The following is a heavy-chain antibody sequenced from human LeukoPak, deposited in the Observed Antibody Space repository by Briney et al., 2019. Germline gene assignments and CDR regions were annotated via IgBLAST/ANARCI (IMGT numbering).Heavy chain of an antibody. CDR2: INPNSGGT. D-gene: IGHD3-10*01. V-gene: IGHV1-2*02. CDR1: GYTFTGYY. Sequence: APVKVSCKASGYTFTGYYMHWVRQAPGQGLEWMGWINPNSGGTNYAQKFQGRVTMTRDTSISTAYMELSRPRSDDTAVYYCAREELWFGELSCLDYWGQGILVTVSS. J-gene: IGHJ4*02. CDR3: AREELWFGELSCLDY.